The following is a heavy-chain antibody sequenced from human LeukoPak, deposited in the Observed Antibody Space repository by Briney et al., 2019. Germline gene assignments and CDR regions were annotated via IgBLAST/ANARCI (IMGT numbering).Heavy chain of an antibody. CDR2: INPDIGGT. D-gene: IGHD6-13*01. CDR3: ARAGYSSNSHTGFDY. J-gene: IGHJ4*02. V-gene: IGHV1-2*06. Sequence: VASVKVSCKASGYTFTDYYLHWVRQAPGQGLEWMGRINPDIGGTNYAHNFQGRVTMTRDTSTSTAYMELSRLRSDDTAVYYCARAGYSSNSHTGFDYWGQGTLVTVSS. CDR1: GYTFTDYY.